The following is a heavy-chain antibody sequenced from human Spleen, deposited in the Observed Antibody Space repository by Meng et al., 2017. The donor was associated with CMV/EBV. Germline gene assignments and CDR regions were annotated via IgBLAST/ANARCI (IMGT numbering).Heavy chain of an antibody. D-gene: IGHD4-17*01. Sequence: ASVKVSCKASGYTFTGYYMHWVRQAPGQGLEWMGWINPNSGGTNYAQKFQGRVTLTRDTSTNTVYMELSGLRSEDTAVYYCARGTSTDQAFDYWGQGTLVTVSS. CDR1: GYTFTGYY. J-gene: IGHJ4*02. CDR2: INPNSGGT. CDR3: ARGTSTDQAFDY. V-gene: IGHV1-2*02.